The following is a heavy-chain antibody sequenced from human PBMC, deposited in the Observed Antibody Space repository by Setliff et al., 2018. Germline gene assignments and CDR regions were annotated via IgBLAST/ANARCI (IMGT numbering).Heavy chain of an antibody. CDR3: ARSAGYSSSWYNYYYGMDV. V-gene: IGHV4-38-2*01. CDR1: GYSISSGYY. CDR2: IYHSGST. D-gene: IGHD6-13*01. J-gene: IGHJ6*02. Sequence: SETLSLTCAVSGYSISSGYYWGWVRQPPGKGLEWIGSIYHSGSTYYNPSLKSRVTISVDTSKNQFSLKLSSVTAADTAVYYCARSAGYSSSWYNYYYGMDVWGQGTTVTASS.